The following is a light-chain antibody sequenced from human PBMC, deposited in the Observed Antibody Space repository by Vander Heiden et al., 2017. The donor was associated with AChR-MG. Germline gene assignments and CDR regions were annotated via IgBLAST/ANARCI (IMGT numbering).Light chain of an antibody. V-gene: IGLV1-44*01. CDR3: STWDDSLNGPV. J-gene: IGLJ3*02. CDR2: ANN. Sequence: SVLTQPPSASGTPGQRVSISCSGSSSNIGDNSVNWYQQLPGTAPKLLISANNQRPPGVPDRFSGSKSGTSASLAISGLQSEDEGDYYCSTWDDSLNGPVFGGGTKVTVL. CDR1: SSNIGDNS.